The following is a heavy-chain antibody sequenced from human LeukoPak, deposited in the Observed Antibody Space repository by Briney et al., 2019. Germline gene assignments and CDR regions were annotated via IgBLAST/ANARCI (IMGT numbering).Heavy chain of an antibody. V-gene: IGHV4-61*09. J-gene: IGHJ6*03. CDR3: ARVPDYYYYYYMDV. Sequence: SETLSLTCTVSGGSISSGSYYWSWIRQPAGKGLEWIGHIYTSGSTNYNPSLKSRVTISVGTSKNQFSLKLSSVTAADTAVYYCARVPDYYYYYYMDVWGKGTTVTISS. CDR2: IYTSGST. CDR1: GGSISSGSYY.